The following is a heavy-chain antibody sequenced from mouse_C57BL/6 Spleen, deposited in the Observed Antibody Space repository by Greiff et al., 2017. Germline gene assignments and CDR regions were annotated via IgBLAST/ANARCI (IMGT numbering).Heavy chain of an antibody. V-gene: IGHV1-59*01. D-gene: IGHD1-1*01. CDR3: ASYEWY. Sequence: QVQLQQSGAELVRPGTSVKLSCKASGYTFTSYWMHWVKQRPGQGLEWIGVIDPSDSYTNYNQKFKGKATLTVDTSSSTAYMQLSSLTSEDSAVYYCASYEWYWGQGTTLTVSS. CDR2: IDPSDSYT. J-gene: IGHJ2*01. CDR1: GYTFTSYW.